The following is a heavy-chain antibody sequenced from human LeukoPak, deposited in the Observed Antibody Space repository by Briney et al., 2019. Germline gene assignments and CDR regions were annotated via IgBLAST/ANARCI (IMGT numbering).Heavy chain of an antibody. D-gene: IGHD4-23*01. CDR2: ISSSSSTI. V-gene: IGHV3-48*01. J-gene: IGHJ6*03. CDR1: GFTFSGYS. CDR3: ARVGSGNSYYYYYYMDV. Sequence: GGSLRLSCAASGFTFSGYSMNWVRQAPGKGLEWVSYISSSSSTIYYADSVKGRFTISRDNAKNSLYLQMNSLRAEDTAVYYCARVGSGNSYYYYYYMDVWGKGTTVTVSS.